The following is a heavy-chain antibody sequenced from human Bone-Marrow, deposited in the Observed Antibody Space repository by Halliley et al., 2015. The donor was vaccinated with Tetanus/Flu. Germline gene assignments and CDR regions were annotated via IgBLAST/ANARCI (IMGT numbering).Heavy chain of an antibody. D-gene: IGHD2-21*02. Sequence: EWVAIIFSDGREEYYADSVRGRFTIYRDNSQNTLYLQLNSLRAEDTAIYYCTKGARVTGDLEYWGQGSVVTVSS. V-gene: IGHV3-30*18. CDR2: IFSDGREE. J-gene: IGHJ4*02. CDR3: TKGARVTGDLEY.